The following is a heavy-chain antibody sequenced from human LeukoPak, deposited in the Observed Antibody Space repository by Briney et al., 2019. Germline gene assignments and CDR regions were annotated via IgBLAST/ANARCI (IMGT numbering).Heavy chain of an antibody. CDR2: IYYSGST. D-gene: IGHD5-12*01. V-gene: IGHV4-59*01. Sequence: SETLSLTCTVSGGSISGFYWTWLRQPPGKGLEWIGYIYYSGSTSYNPSLKSRVSISVDTSKNQFSLKLSSVTAADTAVYYCARDRSSGRGYSGYDWYFDLWGRGTLVTVSS. CDR3: ARDRSSGRGYSGYDWYFDL. CDR1: GGSISGFY. J-gene: IGHJ2*01.